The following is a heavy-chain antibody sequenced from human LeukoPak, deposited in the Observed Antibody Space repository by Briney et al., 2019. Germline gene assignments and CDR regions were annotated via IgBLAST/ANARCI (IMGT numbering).Heavy chain of an antibody. V-gene: IGHV3-23*01. CDR2: ISGSGSRT. D-gene: IGHD2-2*01. CDR1: GFTFSSHA. Sequence: PGGSLRLSCAPSGFTFSSHAMSWVRQAPGKGLQWVSTISGSGSRTFYADSVKGRFTIARDNSKNTLYLQMNSLRAEDTAVYYCAKDAPVNIVVVPAANSWGQGTLVTVSS. CDR3: AKDAPVNIVVVPAANS. J-gene: IGHJ1*01.